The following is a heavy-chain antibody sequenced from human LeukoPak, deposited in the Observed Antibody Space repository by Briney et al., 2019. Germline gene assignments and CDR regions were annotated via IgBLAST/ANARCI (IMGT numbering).Heavy chain of an antibody. V-gene: IGHV4-61*02. CDR2: IYTSGST. Sequence: SETLSLTCTVSGGSISSGGYYWSWIRQPAGKGLEWVGRIYTSGSTNYNPSLKSRVTISVDTPKNQFSLKLSSVTAADTAVYYCARAFIAAAGPFDYWGQGTLVSVSS. CDR3: ARAFIAAAGPFDY. CDR1: GGSISSGGYY. J-gene: IGHJ4*02. D-gene: IGHD6-13*01.